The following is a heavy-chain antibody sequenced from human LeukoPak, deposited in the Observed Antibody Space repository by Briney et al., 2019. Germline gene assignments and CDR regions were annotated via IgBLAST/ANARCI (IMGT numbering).Heavy chain of an antibody. V-gene: IGHV7-4-1*02. CDR2: INTNTGNP. Sequence: GASVKVSCKASGYTFTSYAMNWVRQAPGQGLEWMGWINTNTGNPTYAQGFTGRFVFSLDTSVSTAYLQISSLKAEDTAVYYCARVGPHYYDSSGYYYDDAFDIWGQGTMVTVSS. D-gene: IGHD3-22*01. CDR3: ARVGPHYYDSSGYYYDDAFDI. J-gene: IGHJ3*02. CDR1: GYTFTSYA.